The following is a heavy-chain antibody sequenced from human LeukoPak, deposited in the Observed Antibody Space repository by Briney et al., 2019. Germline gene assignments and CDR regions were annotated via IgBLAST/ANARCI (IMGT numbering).Heavy chain of an antibody. CDR1: GFTFSSYS. Sequence: GGSLRLSCAASGFTFSSYSMNWVRQAPGKGLEWVSSISSSSSYIYYADSVKGRFTISRDNAKNTLYLQMNSLRAEDTAVYYCARSKAYYYGSGSKYYFDYWGQGTLVTVSS. CDR2: ISSSSSYI. D-gene: IGHD3-10*01. V-gene: IGHV3-21*01. CDR3: ARSKAYYYGSGSKYYFDY. J-gene: IGHJ4*02.